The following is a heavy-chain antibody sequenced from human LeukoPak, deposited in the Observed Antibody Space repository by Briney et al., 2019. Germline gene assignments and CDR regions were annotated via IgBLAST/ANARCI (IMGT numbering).Heavy chain of an antibody. CDR1: GASIRSSTYY. Sequence: PSETLSLTCTVSGASIRSSTYYWGWIRQPPGKGLEWIGTIYYSGSTYYNPSLKSRVTISVDTSKNQFSLKLSSVTAADTAVYYCARLFAKQWLVYTQGYYYYMDVWGKGTTVTVSS. D-gene: IGHD6-19*01. V-gene: IGHV4-39*07. CDR2: IYYSGST. J-gene: IGHJ6*03. CDR3: ARLFAKQWLVYTQGYYYYMDV.